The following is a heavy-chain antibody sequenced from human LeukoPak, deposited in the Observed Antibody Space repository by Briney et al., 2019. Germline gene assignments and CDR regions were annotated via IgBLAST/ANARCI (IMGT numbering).Heavy chain of an antibody. Sequence: SETLSLTCAVYGGSFSGYYWSWIRQPPGKGLEWIGEINHSGSTNYNPSLKSRVTISVDTSKNQFSLKLSSVTAADTAVYYCARQSLGTMVRGVIIAWGQGTLVTVSS. CDR3: ARQSLGTMVRGVIIA. CDR1: GGSFSGYY. CDR2: INHSGST. D-gene: IGHD3-10*01. J-gene: IGHJ5*02. V-gene: IGHV4-34*01.